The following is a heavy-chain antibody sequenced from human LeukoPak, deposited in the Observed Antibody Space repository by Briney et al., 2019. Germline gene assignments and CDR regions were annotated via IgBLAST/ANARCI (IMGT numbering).Heavy chain of an antibody. CDR2: IKQDGSEK. J-gene: IGHJ4*02. CDR3: ARDTGGGYSCYDC. Sequence: GGSLRLSCAASGFTFSSYWMTWIRQAPGKGLEWVANIKQDGSEKYYVDSAKGRFTISRDNAKNSLYLQMNSLRAEDTAVYYCARDTGGGYSCYDCWGQGALVTVSS. CDR1: GFTFSSYW. V-gene: IGHV3-7*01. D-gene: IGHD5-18*01.